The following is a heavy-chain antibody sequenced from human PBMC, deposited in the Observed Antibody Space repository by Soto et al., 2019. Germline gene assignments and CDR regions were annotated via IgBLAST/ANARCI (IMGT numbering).Heavy chain of an antibody. CDR2: IYYSGST. CDR1: GGSISSYY. V-gene: IGHV4-59*08. CDR3: ARHAAARPSLLNDYDNYYFDY. D-gene: IGHD6-6*01. J-gene: IGHJ4*02. Sequence: SETLSLTCTVSGGSISSYYWSWIRQPPGKGLEWIGYIYYSGSTNYNPSLKSRVTISVDTSKNQFSLKLSSVTAADTAVYYCARHAAARPSLLNDYDNYYFDYWGQGTLVTVSS.